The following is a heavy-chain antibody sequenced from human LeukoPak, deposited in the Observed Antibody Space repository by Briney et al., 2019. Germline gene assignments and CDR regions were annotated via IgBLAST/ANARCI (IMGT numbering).Heavy chain of an antibody. CDR1: GFTFSNAW. CDR3: ARDQGDGYPGGY. CDR2: ISYDGSNK. V-gene: IGHV3-30-3*01. Sequence: PGGSLRLSCAASGFTFSNAWMSWVRQAPGKGLEWVAVISYDGSNKYYADSVKGRFTISRDNSKNTLYLQMNSLRAEDTAVYYCARDQGDGYPGGYWGQGTLVTVSS. D-gene: IGHD5-24*01. J-gene: IGHJ4*02.